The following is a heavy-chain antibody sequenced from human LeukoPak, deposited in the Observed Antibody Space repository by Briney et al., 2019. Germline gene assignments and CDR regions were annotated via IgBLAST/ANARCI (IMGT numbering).Heavy chain of an antibody. J-gene: IGHJ4*02. Sequence: ASVKVSCKISGYTLTEVSMHWVRQAPGKGLEWMGGFDPADGEPIYAQKFQVRVTMSEDTSTDIAYMDLSSLRSEDTAVYYCATEVVGYGDVHYFDSWGQGTLVTVSS. CDR1: GYTLTEVS. CDR3: ATEVVGYGDVHYFDS. D-gene: IGHD4-17*01. V-gene: IGHV1-24*01. CDR2: FDPADGEP.